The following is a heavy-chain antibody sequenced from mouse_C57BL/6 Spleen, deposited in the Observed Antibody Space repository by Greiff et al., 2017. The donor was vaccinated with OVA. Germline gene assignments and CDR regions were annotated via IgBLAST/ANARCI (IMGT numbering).Heavy chain of an antibody. V-gene: IGHV1-26*01. CDR2: INPNNGGT. J-gene: IGHJ3*01. CDR3: ARSGGNLWFAY. Sequence: EVKLQQSGPELVKPGASVKISCKASGYTFTDYYMNWVKQSHGKSLEWIGDINPNNGGTSYNQKFKGKATLTVDKSSSTAYMELRSLTSEDSAVYYCARSGGNLWFAYWGQGTLVTVSA. D-gene: IGHD2-1*01. CDR1: GYTFTDYY.